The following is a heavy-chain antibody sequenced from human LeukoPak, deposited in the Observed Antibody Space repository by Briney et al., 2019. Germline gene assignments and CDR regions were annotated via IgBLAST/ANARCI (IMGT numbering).Heavy chain of an antibody. CDR3: AREFYYDSSGSFDY. V-gene: IGHV1-69*06. J-gene: IGHJ4*02. D-gene: IGHD3-22*01. Sequence: SVKVSCKASGGTFSSYAISWVRQAPGQGLEWMGGIIPIFGTASYAQKFQGRVTITADKSTSTAYMELSSLRSEDTAVYYCAREFYYDSSGSFDYWGQGTLVTVSS. CDR1: GGTFSSYA. CDR2: IIPIFGTA.